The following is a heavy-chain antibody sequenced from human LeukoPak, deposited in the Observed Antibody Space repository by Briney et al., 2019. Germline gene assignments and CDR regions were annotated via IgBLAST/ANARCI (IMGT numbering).Heavy chain of an antibody. V-gene: IGHV1-24*01. CDR2: FDPEDGET. J-gene: IGHJ4*02. CDR1: GYTLTELS. CDR3: ALIPYCTTATCYYFDF. D-gene: IGHD2-2*01. Sequence: ASVKVSCKVSGYTLTELSMHWVRQAPGKGLEWMGGFDPEDGETIYAQKLQGRVTMTADTSTSTTYMELRSLRSDDTAVYYCALIPYCTTATCYYFDFWGQGTLVTVSS.